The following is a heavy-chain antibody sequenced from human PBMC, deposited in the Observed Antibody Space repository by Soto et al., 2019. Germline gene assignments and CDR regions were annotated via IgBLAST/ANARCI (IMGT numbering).Heavy chain of an antibody. CDR1: GFTFTNSA. V-gene: IGHV1-58*01. CDR3: VAELYSGGGCCSFDF. Sequence: SVKVSCKTSGFTFTNSAVQWVRQARGQRLEWIGWIIVASGRTNYAREVQERVTISRDTSTSTAYMELSGLRSEDTAVYYCVAELYSGGGCCSFDFWGQGTMVTV. J-gene: IGHJ3*01. D-gene: IGHD2-21*02. CDR2: IIVASGRT.